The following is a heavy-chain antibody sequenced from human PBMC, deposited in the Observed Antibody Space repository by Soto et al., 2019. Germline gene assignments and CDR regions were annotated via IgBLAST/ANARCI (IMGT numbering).Heavy chain of an antibody. CDR1: GGSISSYY. Sequence: QVQLQESGPGLVKPSETLSLTCTVPGGSISSYYWSWIRQPAGKGLEWIGRIYTSGSTNYNPSLKSRVTMSVDTSKNQFSLKLSSVTAADTAVYYCARDDYYDSSGYYYGDAFDIWGQGTMVTVSS. V-gene: IGHV4-4*07. CDR2: IYTSGST. CDR3: ARDDYYDSSGYYYGDAFDI. D-gene: IGHD3-22*01. J-gene: IGHJ3*02.